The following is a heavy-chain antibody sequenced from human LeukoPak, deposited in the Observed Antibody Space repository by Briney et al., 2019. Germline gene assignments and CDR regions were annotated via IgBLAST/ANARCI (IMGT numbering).Heavy chain of an antibody. V-gene: IGHV4-4*07. D-gene: IGHD6-6*01. J-gene: IGHJ4*02. CDR3: AREGSMTARPFVSIDY. CDR2: IHTSGST. CDR1: GGSIRTYY. Sequence: SETLSLTCTVSGGSIRTYYWSWIRQPAGKGLEWIGRIHTSGSTDYNPSLKSRVTISVDTSKNQFSLKLRSVTAADTALYYCAREGSMTARPFVSIDYWGQGTLVTVSS.